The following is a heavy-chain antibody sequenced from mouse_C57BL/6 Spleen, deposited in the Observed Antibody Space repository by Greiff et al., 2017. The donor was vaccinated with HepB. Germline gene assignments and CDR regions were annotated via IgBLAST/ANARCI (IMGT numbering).Heavy chain of an antibody. CDR2: IHPNSGST. Sequence: VQLQESGAELVKPGASVKLSCKASGYTFTSYWMHWVKQRPGQGLEWIGMIHPNSGSTNYNEKFKSKATLTVDKSSSTAYMQLSSLTSEDSAVYYCARSGASGYFFDYWGQGTTLTVSS. CDR3: ARSGASGYFFDY. D-gene: IGHD2-3*01. J-gene: IGHJ2*01. CDR1: GYTFTSYW. V-gene: IGHV1-64*01.